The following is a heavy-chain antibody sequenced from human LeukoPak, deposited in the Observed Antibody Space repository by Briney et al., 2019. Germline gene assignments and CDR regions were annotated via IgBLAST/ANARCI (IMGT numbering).Heavy chain of an antibody. J-gene: IGHJ4*02. CDR3: ARVRADYGDYIMAY. V-gene: IGHV1-3*01. CDR2: INAGNGDT. CDR1: GYNFTNYA. Sequence: ASVKVSCKASGYNFTNYAMHWVRQAPGQRLEWMGWINAGNGDTKYSQKFQGRVTITRDTSASTTYMELSSLRYEDTAVYYCARVRADYGDYIMAYWGRGTLVTVSS. D-gene: IGHD4-17*01.